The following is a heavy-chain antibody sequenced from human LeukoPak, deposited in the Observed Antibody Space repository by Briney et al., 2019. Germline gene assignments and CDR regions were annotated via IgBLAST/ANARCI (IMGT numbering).Heavy chain of an antibody. J-gene: IGHJ4*02. CDR3: AREREYSGYDSDY. Sequence: ASVKVSCKASGGTFGSYAINWVRQAPGQGLEWMGWINPNSGGTKYAQKFQGRVTLTRDTSMSTAYMELSRLRSDDTAVYYCAREREYSGYDSDYWGQGTLVTVSS. CDR2: INPNSGGT. CDR1: GGTFGSYA. D-gene: IGHD5-12*01. V-gene: IGHV1-2*02.